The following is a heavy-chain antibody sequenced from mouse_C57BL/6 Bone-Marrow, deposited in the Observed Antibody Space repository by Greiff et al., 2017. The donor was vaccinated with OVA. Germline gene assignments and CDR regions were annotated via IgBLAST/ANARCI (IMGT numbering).Heavy chain of an antibody. CDR1: GYAFSSYW. V-gene: IGHV1-80*01. CDR3: ARSGDYGGFAY. D-gene: IGHD2-4*01. CDR2: IYPGDGDT. Sequence: LVESGGDLVKPGASVKISCKASGYAFSSYWMNWVKQRPGKGLEWIGQIYPGDGDTNYNGKFKGKATLTADKSSSTAYMQLSSLTSEDSAVYFCARSGDYGGFAYWGQGTLVTVSA. J-gene: IGHJ3*01.